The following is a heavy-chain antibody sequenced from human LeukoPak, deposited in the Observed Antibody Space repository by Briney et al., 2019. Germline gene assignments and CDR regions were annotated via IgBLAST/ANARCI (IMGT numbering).Heavy chain of an antibody. V-gene: IGHV3-48*02. CDR1: GFTFSAYS. D-gene: IGHD2-2*01. CDR2: ISSSSSTI. Sequence: GGSLRLSCAASGFTFSAYSMNWVRQAPGKGLEWVSYISSSSSTIYYADSVKGRFTISRDNAKNSLYLQMNSLRDEDTAVYYCARDRRYCSSTSCPFDYWGQGTLVTVSS. J-gene: IGHJ4*02. CDR3: ARDRRYCSSTSCPFDY.